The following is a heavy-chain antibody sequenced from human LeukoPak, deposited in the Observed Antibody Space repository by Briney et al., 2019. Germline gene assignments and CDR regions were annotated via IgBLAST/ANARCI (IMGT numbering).Heavy chain of an antibody. V-gene: IGHV3-30*04. Sequence: GGSLRLSCAASGFTFNSYAMHWVRQAPGKGLEWVAVISYDGSNKYYADSVKGRFTISRDNSKNTLYPQMNSLRAEDTAVYYCARRAAAGTGLDYYYYGMDVWGKGTTVTVSS. CDR3: ARRAAAGTGLDYYYYGMDV. CDR1: GFTFNSYA. J-gene: IGHJ6*04. CDR2: ISYDGSNK. D-gene: IGHD6-13*01.